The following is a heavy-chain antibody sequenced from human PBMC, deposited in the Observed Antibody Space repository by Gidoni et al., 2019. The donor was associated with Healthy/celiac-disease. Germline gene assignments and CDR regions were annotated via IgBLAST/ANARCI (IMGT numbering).Heavy chain of an antibody. D-gene: IGHD6-19*01. Sequence: EVQLLESGGGLVQPGGSLRLSCAASGFTFSSYAMSWVRQAPGKGLEWVSAISGSGGSTYYADSVKGRFTISRDNSKNTLYLQMNSLRAEDTAVYYCAAHQGSSGWYCDYWGQGTLVTVSS. J-gene: IGHJ4*02. V-gene: IGHV3-23*01. CDR1: GFTFSSYA. CDR3: AAHQGSSGWYCDY. CDR2: ISGSGGST.